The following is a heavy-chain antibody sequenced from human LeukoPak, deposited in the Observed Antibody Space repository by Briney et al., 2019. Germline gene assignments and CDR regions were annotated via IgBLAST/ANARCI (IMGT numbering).Heavy chain of an antibody. V-gene: IGHV3-53*01. J-gene: IGHJ4*02. CDR3: ARERDYDTYFDY. CDR1: GFGVSVHH. CDR2: RQPGNVS. D-gene: IGHD3-22*01. Sequence: GGSLRLSCAVSGFGVSVHHTAWVRQAPGKGLEWVSVRQPGNVSYYADSVKGRFTTSTDNSKNILYLQIKDLRAEDTALYYCARERDYDTYFDYWGQGTLVIVSS.